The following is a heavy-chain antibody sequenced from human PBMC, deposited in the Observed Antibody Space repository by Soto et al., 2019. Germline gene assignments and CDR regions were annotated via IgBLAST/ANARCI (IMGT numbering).Heavy chain of an antibody. CDR3: ARGYYYGSGSYYNWWAPTGDYYGMDV. CDR2: ISYDGSNK. V-gene: IGHV3-30-3*01. J-gene: IGHJ6*02. CDR1: GFTFSSYA. Sequence: GGSLRLSCAASGFTFSSYAMHWVRQAPGKGLEWVAVISYDGSNKYYADSVKGRFTISRDNSKNTLYLQMNSLRAEDTAVYYCARGYYYGSGSYYNWWAPTGDYYGMDVWGQGTTVTVSS. D-gene: IGHD3-10*01.